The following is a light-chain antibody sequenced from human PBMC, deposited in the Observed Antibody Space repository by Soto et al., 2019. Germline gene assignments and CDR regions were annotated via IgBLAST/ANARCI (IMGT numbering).Light chain of an antibody. V-gene: IGKV3-20*01. CDR2: GAS. J-gene: IGKJ4*01. Sequence: EIVLTQSPGTLSLSPGERATLSCRASQSVSGDYIAWYQQKPGQAPRLLIYGASIRTTGIPDRFCGSGSGTDFTLTITRLVPEDFAVYFCQHYGDFGGGTPVEIK. CDR3: QHYGD. CDR1: QSVSGDY.